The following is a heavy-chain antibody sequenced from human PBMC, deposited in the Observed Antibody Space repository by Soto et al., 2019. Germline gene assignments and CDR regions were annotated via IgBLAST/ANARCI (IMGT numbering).Heavy chain of an antibody. CDR2: IYWDDDK. D-gene: IGHD3-3*01. CDR1: GFSLSTSGVG. J-gene: IGHJ5*02. CDR3: AHSTAYDFWSGYPLGWFDP. V-gene: IGHV2-5*02. Sequence: KESGPTLVKPTQTLTLTCTFSGFSLSTSGVGVGWIRQPPGKALEWLALIYWDDDKRYSPSLKSRLTITKDTSKNQVVLTMTNMDPVDTATYYCAHSTAYDFWSGYPLGWFDPWGQGTLVTVSS.